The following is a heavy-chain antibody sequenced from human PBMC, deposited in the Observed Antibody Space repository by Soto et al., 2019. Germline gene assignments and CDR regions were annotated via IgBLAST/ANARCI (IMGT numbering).Heavy chain of an antibody. CDR2: INHSGST. V-gene: IGHV4-34*01. Sequence: SETLSLTCAVYGGSFSGYYWSWIRQPPGKGLEWIGEINHSGSTNYNPSLKSRVTISVDTSKNQFSLKLSSVTAADTAVYYCARAVKNAYSSGWYGDEFDYWGQGTLVTVS. D-gene: IGHD6-19*01. CDR1: GGSFSGYY. J-gene: IGHJ4*02. CDR3: ARAVKNAYSSGWYGDEFDY.